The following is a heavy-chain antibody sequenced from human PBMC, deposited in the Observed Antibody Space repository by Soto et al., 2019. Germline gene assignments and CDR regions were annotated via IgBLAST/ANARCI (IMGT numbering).Heavy chain of an antibody. CDR1: GFTFSNYA. CDR3: ARAIGADFFDY. J-gene: IGHJ4*02. Sequence: EVQMLDSGGGVVRPGGSLRLSCIASGFTFSNYAMSWVRQAPGKGLEWVSTISDNGANTFIGDSMKDHFDISRDNSKNTVFLHLSTVRAGDTAIYYCARAIGADFFDYWGQGTPVTVSS. D-gene: IGHD6-25*01. V-gene: IGHV3-23*01. CDR2: ISDNGANT.